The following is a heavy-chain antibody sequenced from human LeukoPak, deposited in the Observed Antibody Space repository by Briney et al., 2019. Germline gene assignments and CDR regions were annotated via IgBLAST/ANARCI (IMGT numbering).Heavy chain of an antibody. J-gene: IGHJ4*02. Sequence: SVKVSCKASGGTFSSYAISWVRQAPGQGLEWMGGIIPIFGTANYAQKFQGRVTITADESTSTAYMGLSSLRSEDTAVYYCARDLAERRSYYDSSGYWGQGTLVTVSS. CDR3: ARDLAERRSYYDSSGY. V-gene: IGHV1-69*13. D-gene: IGHD3-22*01. CDR2: IIPIFGTA. CDR1: GGTFSSYA.